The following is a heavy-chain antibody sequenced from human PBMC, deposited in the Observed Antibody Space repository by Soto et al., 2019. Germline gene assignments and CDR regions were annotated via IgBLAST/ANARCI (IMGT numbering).Heavy chain of an antibody. J-gene: IGHJ4*02. D-gene: IGHD3-22*01. CDR1: GGSISSGGYY. Sequence: SETLSLTCTVSGGSISSGGYYWNWIRQHPGKGLEWIGYIYYIGSTYYNPSLKSRVTISLDTSKNQFSLKLSSVTAADTAVYYCARQDTSGYAFDYWGQGTLVTVS. CDR3: ARQDTSGYAFDY. CDR2: IYYIGST. V-gene: IGHV4-31*03.